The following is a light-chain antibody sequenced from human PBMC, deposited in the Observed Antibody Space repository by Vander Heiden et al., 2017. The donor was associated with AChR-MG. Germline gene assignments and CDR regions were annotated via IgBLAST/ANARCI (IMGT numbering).Light chain of an antibody. V-gene: IGLV3-19*01. J-gene: IGLJ3*02. CDR2: GKN. Sequence: SSELTQDPAVFVALGRKVGSTSQGDSLRSYYASWCQQKPGQAHVLVIYGKNNRPSGIPDRFSGSSSGNTASFTITGAQAEDEADYDYNSRDNSGSREWVFGGGTKLTVL. CDR3: NSRDNSGSREWV. CDR1: SLRSYY.